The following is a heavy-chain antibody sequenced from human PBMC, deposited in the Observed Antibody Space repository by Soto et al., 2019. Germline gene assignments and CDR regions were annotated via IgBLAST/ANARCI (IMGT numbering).Heavy chain of an antibody. V-gene: IGHV3-30-3*01. CDR3: ARDSGYCSSTSCYTNWFDP. CDR1: GFTFSSYA. D-gene: IGHD2-2*02. J-gene: IGHJ5*02. Sequence: ESGGGVVQPGRSLRLSCAASGFTFSSYAMHWVRQAPGKGLEWVAVISYDGSNKYYADSVKGRFTISRDNSKNTLYLQMNSLRAEDTAVYYCARDSGYCSSTSCYTNWFDPWGQGTLVTVSS. CDR2: ISYDGSNK.